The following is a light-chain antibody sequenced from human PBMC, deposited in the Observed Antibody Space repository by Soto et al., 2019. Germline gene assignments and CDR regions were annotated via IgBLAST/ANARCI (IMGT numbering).Light chain of an antibody. CDR3: QQRGKWPIT. CDR2: DAS. J-gene: IGKJ5*01. Sequence: EIVLTQSPATLSLSPGERTTLSCRASQSVSRYLAWYQQKPGQAPRLLIYDASNRATGIPARFSGSGSGTDFTLTISSLEPEDFAVYYCQQRGKWPITFGQGTPLEIK. V-gene: IGKV3-11*01. CDR1: QSVSRY.